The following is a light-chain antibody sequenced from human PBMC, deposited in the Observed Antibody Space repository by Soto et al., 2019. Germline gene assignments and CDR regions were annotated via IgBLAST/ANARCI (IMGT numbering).Light chain of an antibody. CDR1: QGISNY. Sequence: DIHMTQFPSSLSASVGDRVTLTCQASQGISNYLNWYQQKPGKAPKLLIYDASTLETGVPSRFSGSGYGTEFTFTISGLQPEDVATYYCQQYESLVHFGGGTKVDIK. CDR3: QQYESLVH. J-gene: IGKJ4*01. V-gene: IGKV1-33*01. CDR2: DAS.